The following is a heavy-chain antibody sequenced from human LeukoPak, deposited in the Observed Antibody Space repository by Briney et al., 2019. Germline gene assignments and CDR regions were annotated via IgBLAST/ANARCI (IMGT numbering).Heavy chain of an antibody. Sequence: PGGSLRLSCAASGFTVSSNYMSWVRQAPGKGLEWVSVIYSGGSTYYADSVKGRFTISRDNSKNTLYLQMNSLRAEDTAVYYCARSDIVVVVAALKSNHYYGMDVWGQGTTVTVSS. CDR3: ARSDIVVVVAALKSNHYYGMDV. CDR2: IYSGGST. V-gene: IGHV3-53*01. CDR1: GFTVSSNY. J-gene: IGHJ6*02. D-gene: IGHD2-15*01.